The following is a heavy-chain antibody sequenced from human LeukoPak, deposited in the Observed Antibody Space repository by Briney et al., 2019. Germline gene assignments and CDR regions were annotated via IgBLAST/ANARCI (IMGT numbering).Heavy chain of an antibody. CDR3: AREDSMIVVVITTPHGWFDP. CDR2: INPSGGST. V-gene: IGHV1-46*01. CDR1: GYTFTSYY. D-gene: IGHD3-22*01. J-gene: IGHJ5*02. Sequence: GASVKVSCKASGYTFTSYYMHWVRQAPGQGLEWMGIINPSGGSTSYAQKFQGRVTMTRDTSTSTVYMELSSLRSEDTAVYYCAREDSMIVVVITTPHGWFDPWGQGTLVTVSS.